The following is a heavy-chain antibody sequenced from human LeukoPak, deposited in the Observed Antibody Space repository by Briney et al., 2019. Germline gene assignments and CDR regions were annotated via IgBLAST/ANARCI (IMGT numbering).Heavy chain of an antibody. V-gene: IGHV4-4*07. J-gene: IGHJ3*02. CDR2: IYTSGST. CDR3: ARGCIAAAGPDAFDI. D-gene: IGHD6-13*01. CDR1: GGSVSSYF. Sequence: SETLSLTCTVSGGSVSSYFWSWIRQPAGKGLEWIGRIYTSGSTNYNPSLKRRVTMSVDTSKNQFSLKLSSVTAADTAVYYCARGCIAAAGPDAFDIWGQGTMVTVSS.